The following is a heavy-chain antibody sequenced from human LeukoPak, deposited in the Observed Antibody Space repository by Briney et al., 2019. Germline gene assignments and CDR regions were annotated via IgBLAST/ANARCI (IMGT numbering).Heavy chain of an antibody. J-gene: IGHJ3*02. V-gene: IGHV3-21*01. Sequence: GGSLRLSCGASGFTFSSYAMAWVRQAPGKGLEWVSSISSSSSYIYYADSVKGRFTISRDNAKNSLYLQMNSLRAEDTAVYYCARGLVDAFDIWGQGTMVTVSS. CDR2: ISSSSSYI. D-gene: IGHD2-21*01. CDR3: ARGLVDAFDI. CDR1: GFTFSSYA.